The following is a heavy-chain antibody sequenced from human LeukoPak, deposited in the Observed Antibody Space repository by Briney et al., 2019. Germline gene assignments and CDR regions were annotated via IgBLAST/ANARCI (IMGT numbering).Heavy chain of an antibody. CDR2: IIPILGIA. CDR3: ARDITMVRGVTYYYYGMDV. J-gene: IGHJ6*02. D-gene: IGHD3-10*01. Sequence: GASVKVSCKASGGTFSSYAISWVRQAPGRGLEWMGRIIPILGIANYAQKFQGRVTITADKSTSTAYMELSSLRSEDTAVYYCARDITMVRGVTYYYYGMDVWGQGTTVTVSS. CDR1: GGTFSSYA. V-gene: IGHV1-69*04.